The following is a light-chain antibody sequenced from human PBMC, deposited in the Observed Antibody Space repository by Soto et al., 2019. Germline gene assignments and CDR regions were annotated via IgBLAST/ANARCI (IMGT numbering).Light chain of an antibody. Sequence: LTHPASVSGSPGQSITISCTGTSSDVGGYNYVSWYQQHPGKAPKLMIYDVSNRPSGVSNRFSGSKSGNTASLTISGLQAEEEADYYCMSYTSSITLVFGPGTKVTVL. CDR1: SSDVGGYNY. J-gene: IGLJ1*01. CDR3: MSYTSSITLV. CDR2: DVS. V-gene: IGLV2-14*03.